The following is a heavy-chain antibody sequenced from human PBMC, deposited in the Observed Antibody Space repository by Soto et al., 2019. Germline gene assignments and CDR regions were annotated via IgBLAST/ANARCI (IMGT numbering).Heavy chain of an antibody. CDR3: ARGIFGSGTANDY. Sequence: EVQLVESGGGLVRPGGSLRLSCEASGFPFSGSWWPWVRQAPGKGLVWVSRINGDGSGTSYADFVKGRFTISRDDAKNTLFLQMNGLRAEDTAVYYCARGIFGSGTANDYWGQGTLVTVSS. CDR1: GFPFSGSW. CDR2: INGDGSGT. D-gene: IGHD3-10*01. J-gene: IGHJ4*02. V-gene: IGHV3-74*01.